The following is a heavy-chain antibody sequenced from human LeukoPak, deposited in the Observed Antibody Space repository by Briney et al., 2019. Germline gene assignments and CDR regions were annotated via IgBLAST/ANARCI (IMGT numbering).Heavy chain of an antibody. Sequence: GGSLRLSCAASGFTFSSYAMSWVRQAPGKGLEWVSAISGSGGSTYYADSVKGRFTISRDNSKNTLYLQMNSLRAEDTAVYYCAKATYYYNISGYSYGYYFNSWGREPWSPSPQ. CDR1: GFTFSSYA. CDR2: ISGSGGST. J-gene: IGHJ4*02. D-gene: IGHD3-22*01. CDR3: AKATYYYNISGYSYGYYFNS. V-gene: IGHV3-23*01.